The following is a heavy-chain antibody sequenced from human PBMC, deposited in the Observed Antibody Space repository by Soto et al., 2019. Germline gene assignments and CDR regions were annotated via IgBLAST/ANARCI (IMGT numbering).Heavy chain of an antibody. D-gene: IGHD2-2*01. Sequence: QITLKESGPTLVKPTQTLTLTCSFSGFSLSTSGMGVGWIRQPPGKALEWLALIYWDDDKRYSPSLKNRRTTAKDAYKNQVVLTMTNMYPVDTGTYYCAHRRPDAGSEYFDFGGLGVLVIVSS. V-gene: IGHV2-5*02. CDR2: IYWDDDK. CDR1: GFSLSTSGMG. J-gene: IGHJ4*02. CDR3: AHRRPDAGSEYFDF.